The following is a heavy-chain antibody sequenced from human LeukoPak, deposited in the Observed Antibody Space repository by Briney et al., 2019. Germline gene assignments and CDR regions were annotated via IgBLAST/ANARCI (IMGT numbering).Heavy chain of an antibody. CDR2: IYTSGST. D-gene: IGHD3-3*01. Sequence: SETLSLTCTVSGGSISSGSYYWSWIRQPAGKGLEWIGRIYTSGSTNYNPSLKSRVTISVDTSKNQFSLKLNSVTAADTAVYYCATEWSGYYWTTWGQGTLVAVSS. CDR1: GGSISSGSYY. J-gene: IGHJ5*02. V-gene: IGHV4-61*02. CDR3: ATEWSGYYWTT.